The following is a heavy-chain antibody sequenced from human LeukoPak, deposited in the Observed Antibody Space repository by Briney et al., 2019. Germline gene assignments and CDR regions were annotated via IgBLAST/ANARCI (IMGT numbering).Heavy chain of an antibody. D-gene: IGHD2-15*01. CDR3: ARAGYCSGGSCYGSDY. Sequence: PGGSLRLSCAASGFSFSSYSMDWVRQAPGRGLEWVSSISSSSSYIDYADSVKGRFTISRDNSKNTLYLQMDSLRAEDTAVYYCARAGYCSGGSCYGSDYWGQGTLVSVSS. V-gene: IGHV3-21*01. CDR2: ISSSSSYI. CDR1: GFSFSSYS. J-gene: IGHJ4*02.